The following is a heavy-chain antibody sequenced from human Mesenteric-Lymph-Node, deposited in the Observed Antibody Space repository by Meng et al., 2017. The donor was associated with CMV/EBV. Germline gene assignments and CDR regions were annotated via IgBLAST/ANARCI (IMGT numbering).Heavy chain of an antibody. CDR2: IRHSGGST. Sequence: GESLKISCAASGFTFSNYAMTWVRQAPGKGLEWVSAIRHSGGSTYYADSVKGRFTISRDNAKNSLYLQMNSLRAEDTAVYYCARAGIVGATLHYYGMDVWGQGTTVTVSS. D-gene: IGHD1-26*01. J-gene: IGHJ6*02. V-gene: IGHV3-23*01. CDR3: ARAGIVGATLHYYGMDV. CDR1: GFTFSNYA.